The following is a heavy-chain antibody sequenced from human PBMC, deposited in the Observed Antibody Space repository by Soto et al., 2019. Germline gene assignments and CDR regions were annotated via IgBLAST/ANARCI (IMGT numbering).Heavy chain of an antibody. V-gene: IGHV3-48*03. CDR2: IDGSGTTK. CDR1: GFTFNDFE. CDR3: ARGFWQFND. J-gene: IGHJ4*02. Sequence: EVQLLESGGGLVQPGGSLRLSCGVSGFTFNDFEMNWVRQAPGKGLEWLAYIDGSGTTKKYADSVRGRFTISRDNPNNSLFLPMSSLSASDTAMYYCARGFWQFNDWGQGTLVSVSS.